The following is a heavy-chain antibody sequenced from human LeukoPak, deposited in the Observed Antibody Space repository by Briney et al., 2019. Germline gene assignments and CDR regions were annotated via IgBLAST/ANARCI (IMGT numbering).Heavy chain of an antibody. CDR3: AREFADPGGY. CDR2: ISYDGSNK. V-gene: IGHV3-30-3*01. D-gene: IGHD1-26*01. J-gene: IGHJ4*02. CDR1: GFTFSSYA. Sequence: GRSLRLSCAASGFTFSSYAMHWVRQAPGKGLEWVAVISYDGSNKYYADSVKGRFTISRDNSKNTLYLQMNSLRAEDTAVYYCAREFADPGGYWGQGTLVTVSS.